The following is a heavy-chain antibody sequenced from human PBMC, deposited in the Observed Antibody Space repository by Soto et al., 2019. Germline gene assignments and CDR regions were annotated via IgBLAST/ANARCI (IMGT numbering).Heavy chain of an antibody. D-gene: IGHD6-19*01. Sequence: EVQLVESGGGLVQPGGSLRLSCAASGFTFSSYAMYWVRQTPGKGLEYVSAISTNGGSTYNANSAKGRFTISRDNSKNTLELQMGSVRAEDMAVYYCARQGGDSSGWYGGYYFDYWGQGTLVTVSS. CDR2: ISTNGGST. CDR1: GFTFSSYA. J-gene: IGHJ4*02. V-gene: IGHV3-64*01. CDR3: ARQGGDSSGWYGGYYFDY.